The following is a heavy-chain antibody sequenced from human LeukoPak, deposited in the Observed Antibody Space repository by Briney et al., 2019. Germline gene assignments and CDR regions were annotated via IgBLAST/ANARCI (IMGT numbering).Heavy chain of an antibody. CDR1: GFTFSSYG. CDR2: ISGSGGST. J-gene: IGHJ6*03. CDR3: AKGGYYYYYYMDV. Sequence: GGSLRLSCAASGFTFSSYGMSWVRQPPGKGLEWVSAISGSGGSTYYADSVKGRFTISRDNSKNTLYLQMNSLRAEDTAVYYCAKGGYYYYYYMDVWGKGTTVTISS. V-gene: IGHV3-23*01. D-gene: IGHD5-12*01.